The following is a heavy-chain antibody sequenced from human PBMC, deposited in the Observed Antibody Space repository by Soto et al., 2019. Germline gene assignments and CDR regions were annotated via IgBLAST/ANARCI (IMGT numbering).Heavy chain of an antibody. CDR2: ISYDGSNK. V-gene: IGHV3-30-3*01. D-gene: IGHD5-12*01. Sequence: VQLVESGGGVVQPGRSLRLSCAASGFTFSSYAMHWVRQAPGKGLEWVAVISYDGSNKYYADSVKGRFTISRDNSKNTLYLQMNSLRAEDTAVYYCARGSFGYGPDYWGQGTLVTVSS. CDR3: ARGSFGYGPDY. CDR1: GFTFSSYA. J-gene: IGHJ4*02.